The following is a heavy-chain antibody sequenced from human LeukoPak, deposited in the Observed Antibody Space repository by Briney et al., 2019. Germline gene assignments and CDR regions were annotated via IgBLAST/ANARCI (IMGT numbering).Heavy chain of an antibody. CDR2: IKGDQSTT. J-gene: IGHJ4*02. V-gene: IGHV3-74*01. Sequence: GGSLRLSCAASGFTFSRHWMHWVRQAPGKGLVWVSRIKGDQSTTNYADSVKGRFTISRDNAKNTLYLQMNSLRAEDTAVYYCAKIMVAYAGVDYWGQGTLVTVSS. CDR3: AKIMVAYAGVDY. D-gene: IGHD3-10*01. CDR1: GFTFSRHW.